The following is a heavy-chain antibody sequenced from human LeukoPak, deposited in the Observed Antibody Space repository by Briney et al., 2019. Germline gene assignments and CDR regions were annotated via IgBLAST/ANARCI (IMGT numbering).Heavy chain of an antibody. D-gene: IGHD3-22*01. Sequence: GASVKVSCKASGGTFSSYAISWVRQAPGQGLEWMGGIIPIFGTANYAQKSQGRVTITADKSTSTAYMELSSLRSEDTAVYYCATRNPYDYDSSGYYRAHYYYYYMDVWGKGTTVTVSS. J-gene: IGHJ6*03. CDR2: IIPIFGTA. V-gene: IGHV1-69*06. CDR1: GGTFSSYA. CDR3: ATRNPYDYDSSGYYRAHYYYYYMDV.